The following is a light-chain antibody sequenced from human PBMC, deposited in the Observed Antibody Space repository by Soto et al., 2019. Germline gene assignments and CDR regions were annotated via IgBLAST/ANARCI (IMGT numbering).Light chain of an antibody. V-gene: IGKV3-15*01. CDR3: QQYNSWPRT. J-gene: IGKJ1*01. CDR2: GAS. CDR1: QSISSN. Sequence: EIVMTQSPATLSVSPGERATLSCRASQSISSNLAWYQQKPGQAPRLLMYGASTRATGIPVRFSGSGSGTEFTLIISSLQSEDFAVYYCQQYNSWPRTFGQGTKVEIK.